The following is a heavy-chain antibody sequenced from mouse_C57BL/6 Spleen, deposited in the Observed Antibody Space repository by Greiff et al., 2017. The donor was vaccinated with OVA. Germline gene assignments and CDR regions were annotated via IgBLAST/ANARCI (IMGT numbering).Heavy chain of an antibody. CDR1: GFTFSDYY. J-gene: IGHJ4*01. Sequence: EVKLMESEGGLVQPGSSMKLSCTASGFTFSDYYMAWVRQVPEKGLEWVANINYDGSSTYYLDSLKSRFIISRDNAKNILYLQMSSLKSEDTATYYYAREPYGSSYVWAMDYWGQGTSVTVSS. D-gene: IGHD1-1*01. CDR2: INYDGSST. V-gene: IGHV5-16*01. CDR3: AREPYGSSYVWAMDY.